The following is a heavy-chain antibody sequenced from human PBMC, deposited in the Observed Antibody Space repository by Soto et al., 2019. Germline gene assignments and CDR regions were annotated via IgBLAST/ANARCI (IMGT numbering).Heavy chain of an antibody. CDR2: IYYSGST. D-gene: IGHD3-10*01. CDR3: ARTGYGSGSYLVDY. J-gene: IGHJ4*02. CDR1: GGSISSSSYY. Sequence: SETLSLTCTVSGGSISSSSYYWGWIRQPPGKGLEWIGSIYYSGSTYYNPSLKSRVTISVDTSKNQFSLKLSSVTAADTAVYYCARTGYGSGSYLVDYWGQGTLVTVSS. V-gene: IGHV4-39*01.